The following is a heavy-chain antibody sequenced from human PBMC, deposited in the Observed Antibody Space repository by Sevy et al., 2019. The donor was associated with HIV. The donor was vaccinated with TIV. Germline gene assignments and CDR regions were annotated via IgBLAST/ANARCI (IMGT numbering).Heavy chain of an antibody. CDR3: ATTREYYSDNSGYLDY. CDR1: GYILTQLS. V-gene: IGHV1-24*01. D-gene: IGHD3-22*01. Sequence: ASVKVSCKVSGYILTQLSMHWVRQTPGKGREWMGRFDPEDGTTIYAQKFQGRVTMTEDTSTDTAYLELSSLRSEDTAVYYCATTREYYSDNSGYLDYWGRGSLVTVSS. J-gene: IGHJ4*02. CDR2: FDPEDGTT.